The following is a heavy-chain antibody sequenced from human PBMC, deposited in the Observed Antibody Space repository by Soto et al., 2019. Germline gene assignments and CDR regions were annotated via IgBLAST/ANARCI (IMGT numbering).Heavy chain of an antibody. CDR1: GFTFSSYA. CDR2: ISGSGGST. Sequence: EVQLSESGGGLVQPGGSLRLSCAASGFTFSSYAMSWVRQAPGKGLEWVSAISGSGGSTYYADSVKGRFTISRDNSKNTLYLQMNSLRAEDTAVYYCAKEGFCCGGSCYGKDVGYWGQRTLVTVSS. CDR3: AKEGFCCGGSCYGKDVGY. V-gene: IGHV3-23*01. J-gene: IGHJ4*02. D-gene: IGHD2-15*01.